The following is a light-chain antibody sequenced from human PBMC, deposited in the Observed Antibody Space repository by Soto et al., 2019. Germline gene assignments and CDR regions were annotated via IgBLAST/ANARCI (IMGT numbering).Light chain of an antibody. CDR3: HQLNNYPLT. J-gene: IGKJ4*01. Sequence: DIQLTQSPSFLSASVGDRVSITCRASQGIGSYLAWYQQKPGQAPNLLIYAASTLQSGVPSRFSGSGSGTDFTLTISSLQPEDFATYYCHQLNNYPLTFGGGTKVDIK. CDR1: QGIGSY. CDR2: AAS. V-gene: IGKV1-9*01.